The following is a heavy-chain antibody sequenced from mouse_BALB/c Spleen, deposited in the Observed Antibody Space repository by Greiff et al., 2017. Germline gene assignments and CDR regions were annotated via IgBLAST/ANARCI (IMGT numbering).Heavy chain of an antibody. Sequence: EVQLQESGPGLVKPSQSLSLTCTVTGYSITSDYAWNWIRQFPGNKLEWMGYISYSGSTSYNPSLKSRISITRDTSKNQFFLQLNSVTTEDTATYYCARGGLGPYFDYWGQGTTLTVSS. D-gene: IGHD4-1*01. CDR2: ISYSGST. J-gene: IGHJ2*01. CDR3: ARGGLGPYFDY. CDR1: GYSITSDYA. V-gene: IGHV3-2*02.